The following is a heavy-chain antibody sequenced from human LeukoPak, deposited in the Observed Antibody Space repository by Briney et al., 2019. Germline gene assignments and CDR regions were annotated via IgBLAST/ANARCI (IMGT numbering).Heavy chain of an antibody. CDR1: GFPFIDYS. CDR2: IGISSGNT. Sequence: GGSLRLSCAASGFPFIDYSMNWVRQAPGRGLEWLSYIGISSGNTKYADSVKGRFTISRDYAKNSLYLQMNSLRVEDTAVYFCARDHNYAFDNWGQGTLVTVSS. D-gene: IGHD1-1*01. V-gene: IGHV3-11*06. J-gene: IGHJ4*02. CDR3: ARDHNYAFDN.